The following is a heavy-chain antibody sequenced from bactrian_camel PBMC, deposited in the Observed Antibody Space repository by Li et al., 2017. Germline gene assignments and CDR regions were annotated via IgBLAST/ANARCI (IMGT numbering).Heavy chain of an antibody. CDR1: LPRNKKFC. CDR3: AADFSLLAEYGDYDLCRSVQDPSDFGD. D-gene: IGHD4*01. V-gene: IGHV3S6*01. CDR2: IDRDGDA. Sequence: HVQLVESGGGSVQAGGSLRLSCVLSLPRNKKFCITWVRQPLGKEREGIVSIDRDGDAYYADSVKGRFTISQDNAKNTLWLQMDSLKPEDTAMYYCAADFSLLAEYGDYDLCRSVQDPSDFGDWGQGTQVTVS. J-gene: IGHJ6*01.